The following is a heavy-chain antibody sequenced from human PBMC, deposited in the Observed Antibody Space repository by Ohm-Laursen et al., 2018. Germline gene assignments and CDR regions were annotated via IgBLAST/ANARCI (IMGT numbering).Heavy chain of an antibody. D-gene: IGHD3-10*01. J-gene: IGHJ4*02. Sequence: SVKVSCNASGYTFTSYYMHWVRQAPGQGLEWMGIINPSSRTTSYAQKFQGRVTVTMDTSTSTVYMELSSLRSEDTAVYYCARALRRGHFDYWGQGTLVTVSS. V-gene: IGHV1-46*01. CDR1: GYTFTSYY. CDR3: ARALRRGHFDY. CDR2: INPSSRTT.